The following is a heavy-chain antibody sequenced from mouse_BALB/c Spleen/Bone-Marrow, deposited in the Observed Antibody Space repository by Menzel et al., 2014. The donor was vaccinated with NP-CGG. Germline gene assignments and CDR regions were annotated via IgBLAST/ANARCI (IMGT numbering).Heavy chain of an antibody. CDR1: GFTFSRYG. CDR3: ARDNYGSRFDY. Sequence: EVQLVESGGGLVQPGGSLKLSCAASGFTFSRYGMSWVRQTPDKRLELVATINTNDGTTNYPDSVKGRFIISRDNAKNTLYLQMSNLKSEDTAMYYCARDNYGSRFDYWGQGTTLTVSS. J-gene: IGHJ2*01. CDR2: INTNDGTT. D-gene: IGHD1-1*01. V-gene: IGHV5-6-3*01.